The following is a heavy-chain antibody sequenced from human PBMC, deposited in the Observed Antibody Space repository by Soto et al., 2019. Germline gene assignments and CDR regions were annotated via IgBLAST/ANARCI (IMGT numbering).Heavy chain of an antibody. J-gene: IGHJ4*02. Sequence: SETLSLTCTLSGDSFISGTYYWGWIRQAPGKGPEWIGSIDYSGRSYYNPSLKSRLSMSVDTSRKQFSLRLNAVTAADTAVYYCARQLRSLLPAPSSMFWSQGTLVTVSS. CDR1: GDSFISGTYY. V-gene: IGHV4-39*01. CDR2: IDYSGRS. D-gene: IGHD3-10*02. CDR3: ARQLRSLLPAPSSMF.